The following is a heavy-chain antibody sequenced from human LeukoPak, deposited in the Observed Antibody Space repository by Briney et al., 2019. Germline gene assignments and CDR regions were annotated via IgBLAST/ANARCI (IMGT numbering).Heavy chain of an antibody. CDR1: GGSVTSYY. CDR3: ARPTPATSDAFDI. Sequence: SETLSLTCSVSGGSVTSYYWSWIRQPPGKGLEWIGHIHYSGSTNYNPSLKSRVTISVDTSKNQFSLKLSSVTAADTAVYYCARPTPATSDAFDIWGQGTMVTVSS. V-gene: IGHV4-59*08. J-gene: IGHJ3*02. CDR2: IHYSGST.